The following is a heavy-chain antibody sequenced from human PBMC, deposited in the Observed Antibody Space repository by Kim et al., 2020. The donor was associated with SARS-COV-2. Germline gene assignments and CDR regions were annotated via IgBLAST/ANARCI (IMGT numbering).Heavy chain of an antibody. D-gene: IGHD6-19*01. CDR2: VSDGGSRS. J-gene: IGHJ4*02. CDR3: AKDRWVRSVAGSFDY. Sequence: GGSLRLSCAASGFTFSSYGMNWVRQAPGKGLEWVSTVSDGGSRSNYANSVKGRFTISRDNSKNTLYLQMNSLRAEDTAVYYCAKDRWVRSVAGSFDYWGQGTLVTVSS. CDR1: GFTFSSYG. V-gene: IGHV3-23*01.